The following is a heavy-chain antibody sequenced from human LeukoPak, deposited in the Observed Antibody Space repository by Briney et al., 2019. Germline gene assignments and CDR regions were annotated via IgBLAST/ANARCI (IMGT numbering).Heavy chain of an antibody. J-gene: IGHJ3*02. V-gene: IGHV5-51*01. D-gene: IGHD5-18*01. Sequence: GESLKISCKGSGYSFTSYWIGWVRQMPGKGLEWMGIIYPGDSDTRYSPSFQGQVTISADKSISTAYLQWSSLRASDTAMYYCARDTAMAPNAFDIWGQGTMVTVSS. CDR1: GYSFTSYW. CDR2: IYPGDSDT. CDR3: ARDTAMAPNAFDI.